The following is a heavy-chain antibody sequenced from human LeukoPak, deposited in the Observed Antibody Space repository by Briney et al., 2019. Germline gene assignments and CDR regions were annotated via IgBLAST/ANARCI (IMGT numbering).Heavy chain of an antibody. J-gene: IGHJ4*02. D-gene: IGHD3-22*01. CDR1: GYSISSGDY. V-gene: IGHV4-38-2*01. Sequence: SETLSLTCAVSGYSISSGDYWGWIRQPPGKGLEWIGSIYHSGSTHYNPSLKSRVTISVDTSKNQFSLKLSSVTAADTAVYYCARNWALPNYCDSSGGFDSWGQGTLVTVSS. CDR3: ARNWALPNYCDSSGGFDS. CDR2: IYHSGST.